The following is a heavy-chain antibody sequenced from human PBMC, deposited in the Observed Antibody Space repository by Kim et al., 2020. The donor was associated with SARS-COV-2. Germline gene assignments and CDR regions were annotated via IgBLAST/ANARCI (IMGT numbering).Heavy chain of an antibody. CDR3: ARGGMDGYNF. V-gene: IGHV4-59*09. Sequence: RTTSTPSHKSRVTISVDTSKNQFSLKRSSVTAAETAVYYCARGGMDGYNFWGQGTLVTVSS. CDR2: RT. D-gene: IGHD5-12*01. J-gene: IGHJ4*02.